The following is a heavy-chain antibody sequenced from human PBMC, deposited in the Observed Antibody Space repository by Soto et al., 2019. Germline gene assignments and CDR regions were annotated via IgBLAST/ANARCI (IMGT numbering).Heavy chain of an antibody. CDR1: GGSISSGGYY. CDR2: IFFSGST. CDR3: AIRRRRYCSSTSCPQGKNAFDI. D-gene: IGHD2-2*01. Sequence: PSETLSLTCTVSGGSISSGGYYWSWIRQHPGKGLEWIGYIFFSGSTYYNPSLKSRVTISVDTSKNQFSLNLSSVTAADTAVYYCAIRRRRYCSSTSCPQGKNAFDIWGQGTMVTVSS. J-gene: IGHJ3*02. V-gene: IGHV4-31*03.